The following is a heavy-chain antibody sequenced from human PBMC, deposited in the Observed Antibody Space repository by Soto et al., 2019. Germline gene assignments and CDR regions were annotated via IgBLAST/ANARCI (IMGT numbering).Heavy chain of an antibody. CDR2: IWYDGSNK. V-gene: IGHV3-33*01. Sequence: QVQLVESGGGLVQPGRSLRLSCAASGFTFSSYGMHWVRQAPGKGLEWVAVIWYDGSNKYYADSVKGRFTISRDKSKNTLYLQMNSLRAEDTAVYYCERDSITMVRARADYWGQGTLVSVSS. J-gene: IGHJ4*02. CDR3: ERDSITMVRARADY. D-gene: IGHD3-10*01. CDR1: GFTFSSYG.